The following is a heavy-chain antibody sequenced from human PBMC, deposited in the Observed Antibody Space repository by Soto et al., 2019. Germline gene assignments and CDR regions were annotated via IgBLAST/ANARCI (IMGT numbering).Heavy chain of an antibody. Sequence: QVRLEQSGAEVKKPGSSVKVSCKASGDRFTSYASSWGRQAPGQGLEWVGTVIPVVGTTNYAQKLRGRVTITADESTSTAYMELESLTSEDTAIYYCARDRADRGFDYWGQGTLVTVSS. CDR1: GDRFTSYA. J-gene: IGHJ4*02. V-gene: IGHV1-69*11. CDR3: ARDRADRGFDY. D-gene: IGHD3-10*01. CDR2: VIPVVGTT.